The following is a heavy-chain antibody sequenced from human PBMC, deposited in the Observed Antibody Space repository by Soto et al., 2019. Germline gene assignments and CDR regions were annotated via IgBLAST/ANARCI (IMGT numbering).Heavy chain of an antibody. D-gene: IGHD6-13*01. CDR1: GYSFTSYW. CDR3: ARLVAAAGRFGYYYYGMDV. CDR2: IYPGDSDT. Sequence: ESLKISFKGSGYSFTSYWIGWVRQIPGKGLEWMGIIYPGDSDTRYSPSFQGQVTISADKSISTAYLQWSSLKASDTAMYYCARLVAAAGRFGYYYYGMDVWGQGTTVTVSS. V-gene: IGHV5-51*01. J-gene: IGHJ6*02.